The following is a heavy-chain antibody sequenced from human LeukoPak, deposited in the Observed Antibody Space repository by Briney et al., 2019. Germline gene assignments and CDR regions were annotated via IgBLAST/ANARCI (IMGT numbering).Heavy chain of an antibody. J-gene: IGHJ3*02. D-gene: IGHD4-17*01. CDR3: AKPSYGDPLDAFDI. CDR2: ISDRSDKT. CDR1: GFTFSSYA. V-gene: IGHV3-23*01. Sequence: GGSLRLSCAASGFTFSSYAMNWVRQAPGKRLEWVSTISDRSDKTYYADSVRGRFTISRDNSKNTLFLQMNSLRAEDTAVYYCAKPSYGDPLDAFDIWGQGTMVTVSS.